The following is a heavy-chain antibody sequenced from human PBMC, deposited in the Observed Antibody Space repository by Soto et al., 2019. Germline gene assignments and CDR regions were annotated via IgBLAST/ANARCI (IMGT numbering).Heavy chain of an antibody. CDR2: INPNRGVT. CDR3: ARESGGATATLDYYYFYMDV. D-gene: IGHD5-12*01. Sequence: QVQLVQSGAEVRKPGASVTVSCRSSGDSFNDYYIHWVRQAPGQGLEWMGWINPNRGVTKYAQKFQGWVSMTRYTSIRTVYMQLSRLRSDDTAVYYCARESGGATATLDYYYFYMDVWGTGTTVTVSS. V-gene: IGHV1-2*04. J-gene: IGHJ6*03. CDR1: GDSFNDYY.